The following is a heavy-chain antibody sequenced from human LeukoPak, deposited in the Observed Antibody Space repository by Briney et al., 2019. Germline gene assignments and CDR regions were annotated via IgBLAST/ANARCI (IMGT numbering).Heavy chain of an antibody. D-gene: IGHD3-22*01. J-gene: IGHJ4*02. CDR3: ARLAYYDSSGYGDY. CDR1: GGSFSGYY. Sequence: SETVSLTCAVYGGSFSGYYWSWIRQPPGKGLEWIGEINHSGSTNYNPSLKSRGPISVDTSKNQFSLKLSSVTAADTAVYYCARLAYYDSSGYGDYWGQGTLVTVSS. V-gene: IGHV4-34*01. CDR2: INHSGST.